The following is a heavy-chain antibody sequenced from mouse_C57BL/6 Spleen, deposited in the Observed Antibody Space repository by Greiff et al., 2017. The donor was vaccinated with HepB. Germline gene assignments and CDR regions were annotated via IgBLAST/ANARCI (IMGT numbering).Heavy chain of an antibody. CDR2: IDPSDSYT. J-gene: IGHJ1*03. Sequence: QVQLQQPGAELVRPGTSVKLSCKASGYTFTSYWMHWVKQRPGQGLEWIGVIDPSDSYTNYNQKFKGKATLTVDTSSNTAYMQLSSLTSEDSAVYYCARSYYSRYWYFDVWGTGTTVTVSA. D-gene: IGHD1-1*01. V-gene: IGHV1-59*01. CDR3: ARSYYSRYWYFDV. CDR1: GYTFTSYW.